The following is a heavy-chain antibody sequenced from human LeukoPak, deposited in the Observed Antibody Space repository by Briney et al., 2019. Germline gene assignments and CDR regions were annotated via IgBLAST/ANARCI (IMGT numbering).Heavy chain of an antibody. CDR3: TRDQTPYY. J-gene: IGHJ4*02. V-gene: IGHV3-49*04. CDR2: IRSKIYGGTP. Sequence: PGRSLRLSCVASGFTFDDYAMHWVRQVPGKGLEWVGFIRSKIYGGTPEYAASVKGRFTISRDDSKGIAYLQMNSLKTEDTAVYYCTRDQTPYYWGQGTLVTVSS. CDR1: GFTFDDYA.